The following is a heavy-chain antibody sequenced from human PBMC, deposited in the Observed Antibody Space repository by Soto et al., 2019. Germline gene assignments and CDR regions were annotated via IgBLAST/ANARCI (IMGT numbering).Heavy chain of an antibody. CDR1: GGTFSSYA. D-gene: IGHD5-12*01. Sequence: SVKVSCKASGGTFSSYAISWVRQAPGQGLEWMGGIIPIFGTANYAQKLQGRVTMTTDTSTSTAYMELRSLRSDDTAVYYCARSEWLRPYYFDYWGQGTLVTVSS. CDR2: IIPIFGTA. V-gene: IGHV1-69*05. J-gene: IGHJ4*02. CDR3: ARSEWLRPYYFDY.